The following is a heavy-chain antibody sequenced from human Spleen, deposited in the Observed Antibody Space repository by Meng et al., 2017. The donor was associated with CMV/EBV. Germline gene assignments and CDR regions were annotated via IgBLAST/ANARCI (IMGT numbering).Heavy chain of an antibody. Sequence: GESLKISCAASGITFSSYSMDWVRQAPGKGLEWVSSISSSSWYIYYADSLKGRFTISRDNAKNSLYLQMNSLRVEDTAVYYCARDSSGYYGFDYWGQGTLVTVSS. D-gene: IGHD3-22*01. CDR3: ARDSSGYYGFDY. J-gene: IGHJ4*02. CDR2: ISSSSWYI. CDR1: GITFSSYS. V-gene: IGHV3-21*01.